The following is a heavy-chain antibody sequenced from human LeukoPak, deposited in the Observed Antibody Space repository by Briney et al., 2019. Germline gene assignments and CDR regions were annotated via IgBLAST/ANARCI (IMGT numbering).Heavy chain of an antibody. Sequence: SETLSLTCTVSGGSISSYYWSWIRQPPGKGLEWIGYIYYSGSTNYNPSLKSRVTISVDTSKNQLSLRLISVTAADTAVYYCTRDSGTSGEVKFDPWGQGSLVTVSS. V-gene: IGHV4-59*12. D-gene: IGHD3-10*01. J-gene: IGHJ5*02. CDR2: IYYSGST. CDR1: GGSISSYY. CDR3: TRDSGTSGEVKFDP.